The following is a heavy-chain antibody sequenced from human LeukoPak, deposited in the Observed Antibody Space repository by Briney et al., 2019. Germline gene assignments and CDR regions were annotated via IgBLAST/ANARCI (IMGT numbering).Heavy chain of an antibody. Sequence: MTSETLSLTCTVSGGSISSYYWSWIRQPAGKGLEWIGRIYTSGSTNYNPSLKSRVTMSVDTSKNQFSLKLSSVSAADTAVYYCARDSYYYDSSGYRGFDYWGQGTLVTVSS. CDR1: GGSISSYY. CDR3: ARDSYYYDSSGYRGFDY. J-gene: IGHJ4*02. CDR2: IYTSGST. D-gene: IGHD3-22*01. V-gene: IGHV4-4*07.